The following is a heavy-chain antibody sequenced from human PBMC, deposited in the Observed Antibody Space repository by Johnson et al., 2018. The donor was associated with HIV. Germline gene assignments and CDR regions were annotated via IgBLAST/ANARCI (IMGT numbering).Heavy chain of an antibody. CDR2: IYSGGST. CDR3: AKIRRAYYEDAFDM. J-gene: IGHJ3*02. D-gene: IGHD3-22*01. Sequence: VQLVESGGGLVQPGGSLRLSCAASGFTVSSNYMSWVRQAPGKGLEWVSVIYSGGSTYYADSVTGRFTISRDNSKNTLYLQMNRLRPEDTAVYYCAKIRRAYYEDAFDMWGQGTMVTVSS. V-gene: IGHV3-66*02. CDR1: GFTVSSNY.